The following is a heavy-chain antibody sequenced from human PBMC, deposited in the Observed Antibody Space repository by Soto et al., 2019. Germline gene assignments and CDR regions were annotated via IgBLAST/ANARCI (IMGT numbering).Heavy chain of an antibody. V-gene: IGHV3-53*01. CDR2: IYSGGST. CDR1: GFTVSSNY. D-gene: IGHD6-6*01. Sequence: GGSLRLSCAASGFTVSSNYMSWVRQAPGKGLEWVSVIYSGGSTYYADSVKGRFTISRDNSKNTLYLQMSSLRAEDTAVYYCARDRGQYSSSSFHYRGKGTLVTVSS. CDR3: ARDRGQYSSSSFHY. J-gene: IGHJ4*02.